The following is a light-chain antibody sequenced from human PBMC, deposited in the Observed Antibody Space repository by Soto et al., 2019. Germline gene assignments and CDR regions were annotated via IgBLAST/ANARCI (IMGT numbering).Light chain of an antibody. CDR3: QQYQSLT. Sequence: EIVLIQSPATLSLSPGERATLSCRASQSVGSYLAWYQHKPGQAPRLLISDASSRVTGIPDRFSGSGSGTDFTLTITRLEPEDFAVYYCQQYQSLTFGGGTKVDIK. CDR1: QSVGSY. CDR2: DAS. J-gene: IGKJ4*01. V-gene: IGKV3-11*01.